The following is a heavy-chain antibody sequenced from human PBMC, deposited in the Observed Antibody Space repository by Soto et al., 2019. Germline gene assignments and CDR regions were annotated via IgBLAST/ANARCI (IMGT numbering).Heavy chain of an antibody. V-gene: IGHV4-61*08. CDR3: ARGFTSVSMDA. CDR1: GDSVSSGGYY. D-gene: IGHD2-2*01. J-gene: IGHJ6*02. CDR2: IYSSGSA. Sequence: ETLSLTCTVSGDSVSSGGYYWSWIRQPPGKGLEWIGYIYSSGSANYNPSLKSRVTISRNTSKNQISLKLASVTAADTAGYYCARGFTSVSMDAWGQGTMVTVSS.